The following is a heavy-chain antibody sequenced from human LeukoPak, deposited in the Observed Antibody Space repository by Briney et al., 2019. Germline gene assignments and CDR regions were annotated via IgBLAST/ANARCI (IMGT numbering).Heavy chain of an antibody. V-gene: IGHV3-23*01. Sequence: PGGSLRLSCAASGFTFSRYAMSWVRQAPGKGLEWVSAIIGSGGYTYYADSVKGRFTISRDNSKNTLSLQMDSLRAEDTAVYYCVKQRGIYLDFDYWGQGTLVTVSS. J-gene: IGHJ4*02. D-gene: IGHD1-26*01. CDR3: VKQRGIYLDFDY. CDR2: IIGSGGYT. CDR1: GFTFSRYA.